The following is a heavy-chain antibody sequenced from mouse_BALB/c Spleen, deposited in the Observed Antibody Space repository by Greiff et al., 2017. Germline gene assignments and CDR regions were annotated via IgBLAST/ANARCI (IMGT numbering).Heavy chain of an antibody. V-gene: IGHV5-12-1*01. CDR2: ISSGGGST. Sequence: EVMLVESGGGLVKPGGSLKLSCAASGFAFSSYDMSWVRQTPEKRLEWVAYISSGGGSTYYPDTVKGRFTISRDNAKNTLYLQMSSLKSEDTAMYYCARQRDYDVPGYFDYWGQGTTLTVSA. D-gene: IGHD2-4*01. CDR3: ARQRDYDVPGYFDY. J-gene: IGHJ2*01. CDR1: GFAFSSYD.